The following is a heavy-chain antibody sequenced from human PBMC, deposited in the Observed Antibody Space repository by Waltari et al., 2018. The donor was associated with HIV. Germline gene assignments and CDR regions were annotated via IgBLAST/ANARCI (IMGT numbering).Heavy chain of an antibody. CDR3: ARHKNRGSYFPVDF. CDR2: IYSSGST. D-gene: IGHD1-26*01. J-gene: IGHJ4*02. Sequence: QVQLQESGPGLVKPSETLSPTCTVPGGSISSYYWSWIRLPPGKALEWIGYIYSSGSTNYNPSLKSRVTTSIDTSKSQFSLNLDSVTAADTAIYYCARHKNRGSYFPVDFWGQGTLVAVSS. CDR1: GGSISSYY. V-gene: IGHV4-59*08.